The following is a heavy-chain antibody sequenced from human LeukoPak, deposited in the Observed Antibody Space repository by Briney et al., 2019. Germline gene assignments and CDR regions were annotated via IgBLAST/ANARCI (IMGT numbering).Heavy chain of an antibody. Sequence: GGSLRLSCAASGFTFSTYDMGWVRQAPGKGLEWVSGINDNGGTSTWYADSVKGRFTISRDNSKSTLYLQMNRLRAEDTAVYYCAKEGVQTPSDWYFDLWGRGTLVTVSS. CDR3: AKEGVQTPSDWYFDL. CDR2: INDNGGTST. D-gene: IGHD1-26*01. V-gene: IGHV3-23*01. J-gene: IGHJ2*01. CDR1: GFTFSTYD.